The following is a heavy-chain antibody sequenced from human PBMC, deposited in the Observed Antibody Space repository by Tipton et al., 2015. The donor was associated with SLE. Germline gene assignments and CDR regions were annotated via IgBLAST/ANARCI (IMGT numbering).Heavy chain of an antibody. V-gene: IGHV1-18*01. CDR1: GYTFTSYG. CDR2: ISAYNGNT. Sequence: QSGPEVKKPGASAKASCKASGYTFTSYGISWVRQAPGQGLEWMGWISAYNGNTNYAQKLQGRVTMTRDTSISTAYMELSRLRSDDTAVYYCARVVAAAGTNWFDPWGQGTLVTVSS. J-gene: IGHJ5*02. CDR3: ARVVAAAGTNWFDP. D-gene: IGHD6-13*01.